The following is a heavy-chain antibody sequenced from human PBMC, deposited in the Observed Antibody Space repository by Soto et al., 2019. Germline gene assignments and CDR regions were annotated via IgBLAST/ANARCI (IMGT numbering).Heavy chain of an antibody. Sequence: VEALKSSGEGSGYSVTSYWIGSARQMHGKGLEWMGIIYPGDSDTRYSPSFQGQVTISADKPISTAYLQWSSLKASDTAMYYCARKAATGKYYSGVDVWGQGTTVPVSS. V-gene: IGHV5-51*01. CDR1: GYSVTSYW. CDR2: IYPGDSDT. D-gene: IGHD6-13*01. J-gene: IGHJ6*02. CDR3: ARKAATGKYYSGVDV.